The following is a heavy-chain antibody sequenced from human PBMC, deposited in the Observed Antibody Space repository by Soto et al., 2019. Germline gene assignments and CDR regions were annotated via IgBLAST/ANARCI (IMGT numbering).Heavy chain of an antibody. Sequence: QVQLVQSGAEVKKPGASVKVSCKASGYTFTSYYMHWVRQAPGQGLEWMGIINPSGGSTSYAQKFSCGVTTTRAPPTSRVYMELSSLRSEDTAVYYCARDSLPSINSYDSSGYYRNSECDSWGQGTLVTVSS. V-gene: IGHV1-46*01. CDR1: GYTFTSYY. CDR3: ARDSLPSINSYDSSGYYRNSECDS. J-gene: IGHJ4*02. D-gene: IGHD3-22*01. CDR2: INPSGGST.